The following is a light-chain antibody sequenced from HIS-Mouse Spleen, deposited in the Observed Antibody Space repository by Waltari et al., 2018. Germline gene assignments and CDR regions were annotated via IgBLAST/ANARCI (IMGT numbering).Light chain of an antibody. CDR3: CSYAGSGTLV. V-gene: IGLV2-23*01. Sequence: QSALTQPASVSGSPGQSITISCTGTSSDVGSYNLVPWYQQHPGKAPKLMIYEGSKRPSGFSNRFSGSKSGNTASLTISGLQAEDEADYYCCSYAGSGTLVFGGGTKLTVL. CDR1: SSDVGSYNL. J-gene: IGLJ2*01. CDR2: EGS.